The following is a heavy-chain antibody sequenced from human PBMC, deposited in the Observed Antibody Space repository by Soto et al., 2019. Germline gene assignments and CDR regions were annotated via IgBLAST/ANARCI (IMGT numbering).Heavy chain of an antibody. CDR2: IYYSGST. CDR1: GGSISSYY. D-gene: IGHD3-22*01. CDR3: ANRYYDGSGYLHDY. V-gene: IGHV4-59*08. J-gene: IGHJ4*02. Sequence: SETLSLTSTVSGGSISSYYWSWIRQPPGKGLEWIGYIYYSGSTNYNPSLKSRVTISVDTSKNQFSLKLSSVTAADTAVYYCANRYYDGSGYLHDYWGQGILVTVSS.